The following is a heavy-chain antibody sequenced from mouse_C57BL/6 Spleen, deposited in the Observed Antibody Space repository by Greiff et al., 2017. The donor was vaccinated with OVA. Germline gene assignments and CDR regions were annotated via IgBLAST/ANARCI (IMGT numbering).Heavy chain of an antibody. Sequence: VQRVESGAELVRPGASVTLSCKASGYTFTDYEMHWVKQTPVHGLEWIGAIDPETGGTAYNQKFKGKAILTADKSSSTAYMELRSLTSEDSAVYYCTRNYGSSYWGQGTTLTVSS. CDR2: IDPETGGT. CDR3: TRNYGSSY. CDR1: GYTFTDYE. J-gene: IGHJ2*01. D-gene: IGHD1-1*01. V-gene: IGHV1-15*01.